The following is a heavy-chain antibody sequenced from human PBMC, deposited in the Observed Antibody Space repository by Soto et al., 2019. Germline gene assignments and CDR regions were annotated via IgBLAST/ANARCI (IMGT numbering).Heavy chain of an antibody. CDR2: INYSGRT. V-gene: IGHV4-30-4*01. CDR3: ASSDRSGFGFDY. Sequence: SETLSLTCSVSSGSISSSDYYWSLIRQPPGKGLEWIGYINYSGRTYYKPSLKSRLSMSIDTSKNQFSLQLNSVTPEDTALYYCASSDRSGFGFDYWGQGTLVTVSS. CDR1: SGSISSSDYY. D-gene: IGHD3-22*01. J-gene: IGHJ4*02.